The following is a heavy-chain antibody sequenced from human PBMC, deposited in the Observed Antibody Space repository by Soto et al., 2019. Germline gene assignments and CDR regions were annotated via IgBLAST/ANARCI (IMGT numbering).Heavy chain of an antibody. CDR3: ARAGIVVVVAATRDPGGMDV. CDR1: GYTFTSYY. D-gene: IGHD2-15*01. V-gene: IGHV1-46*01. CDR2: INPSGGST. Sequence: ASVKVSCKASGYTFTSYYMHWVRQAPGQGLEWMGIINPSGGSTSYAQKFQGRVTMTRDTSTSTVYMELSSLRSEDTAVYYCARAGIVVVVAATRDPGGMDVWGQGTTVTLSS. J-gene: IGHJ6*02.